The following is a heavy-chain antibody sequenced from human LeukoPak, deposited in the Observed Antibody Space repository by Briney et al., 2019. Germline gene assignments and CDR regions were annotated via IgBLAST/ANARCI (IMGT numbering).Heavy chain of an antibody. CDR1: GFTFSSYG. CDR3: TTVSLWFGEWADLDY. Sequence: GGSLRLSCAASGFTFSSYGMHWVRQAPGKGLEWVGRIKSKTDGGTTDYAAPVKGRFTISRDDSKNTLYLQMNSLKTEDTAVYYCTTVSLWFGEWADLDYWGQGTLVTVSS. D-gene: IGHD3-10*01. J-gene: IGHJ4*02. V-gene: IGHV3-15*01. CDR2: IKSKTDGGTT.